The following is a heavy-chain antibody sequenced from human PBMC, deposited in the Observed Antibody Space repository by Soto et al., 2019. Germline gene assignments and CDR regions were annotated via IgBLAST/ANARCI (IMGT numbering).Heavy chain of an antibody. CDR3: ALDHINGWQFDY. Sequence: EVQLVESGGGLVQPGGSLRLSCAASGFTFSNYWMSWVRQAPGKGLEWVANIKQDGSENYYVDSVKGRFTTSRDNTKNSSYLQMNSLSDADTAVYYCALDHINGWQFDYCDRVTLVTVSS. CDR2: IKQDGSEN. D-gene: IGHD6-19*01. V-gene: IGHV3-7*01. J-gene: IGHJ4*02. CDR1: GFTFSNYW.